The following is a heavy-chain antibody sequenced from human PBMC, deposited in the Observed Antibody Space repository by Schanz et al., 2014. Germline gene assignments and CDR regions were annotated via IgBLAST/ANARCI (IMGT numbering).Heavy chain of an antibody. CDR2: ISSKGDMT. D-gene: IGHD3-16*02. CDR1: GFTFSTST. J-gene: IGHJ4*02. CDR3: ARDNRYYLFDY. V-gene: IGHV3-64*01. Sequence: VQLVESGGGLVKPGGSLRLSCAASGFTFSTSTMHWVRQAPGKGLEYVSSISSKGDMTFYGNSVKGRFTISRDNSKNTLYLQLGSLSAEDTAVYFCARDNRYYLFDYWGQGALVTVSS.